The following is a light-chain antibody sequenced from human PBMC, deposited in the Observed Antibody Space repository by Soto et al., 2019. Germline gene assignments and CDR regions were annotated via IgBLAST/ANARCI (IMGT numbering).Light chain of an antibody. V-gene: IGLV2-14*03. CDR2: DVG. J-gene: IGLJ3*02. CDR3: SSHTSTSTWV. CDR1: SSDIGDYNY. Sequence: QSVLTQPASVSGSPGQSITISCTGTSSDIGDYNYVSWYQQHPGKAPKLIIFDVGDRPSGVSNRFSGSKSGYTASLTISGLQAEDEADYYCSSHTSTSTWVFGAGTKLTVL.